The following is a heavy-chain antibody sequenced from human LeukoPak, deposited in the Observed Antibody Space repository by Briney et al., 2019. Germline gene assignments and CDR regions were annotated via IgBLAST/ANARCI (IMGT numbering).Heavy chain of an antibody. Sequence: GGSLRLSCAASGFTFDDYAMHWVRQAPGKGLECLSLISGDGGSTYYADSVRGRFTISRDNSENSLYLQMDSLRTEDTAFYYCAKEIDTLGTNAFDIWGQGTMVTVSS. CDR3: AKEIDTLGTNAFDI. V-gene: IGHV3-43*02. J-gene: IGHJ3*02. CDR1: GFTFDDYA. D-gene: IGHD2-15*01. CDR2: ISGDGGST.